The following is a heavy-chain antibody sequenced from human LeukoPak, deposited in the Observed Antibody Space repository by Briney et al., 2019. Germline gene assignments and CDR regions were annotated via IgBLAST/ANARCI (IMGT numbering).Heavy chain of an antibody. CDR2: IYYAGST. V-gene: IGHV4-39*01. J-gene: IGHJ4*02. CDR3: ARQNIVVVLAANFDY. D-gene: IGHD2-15*01. Sequence: PSETLSPTCTVSGGSISSTSSYCGWIRQPPGKGLEWIGSIYYAGSTYYNPSLKSRVTIDTSKNQFSLKLTSVTAADTAVYFCARQNIVVVLAANFDYWGQGTLVTVSS. CDR1: GGSISSTSSY.